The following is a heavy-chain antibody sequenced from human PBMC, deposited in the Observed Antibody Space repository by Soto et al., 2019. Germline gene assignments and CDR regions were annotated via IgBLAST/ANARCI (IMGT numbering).Heavy chain of an antibody. CDR1: GGTFNRYA. CDR3: ARSAITLFGVVSIPPHYYSEMDV. Sequence: QVQLVQSGAEVKKPGSSVKVSCKASGGTFNRYAISWVRQAPGQGLAWMGGIIPIFGIGNDAQRFQGRVTITADESTGTADTELSSLRSEDTGVYYCARSAITLFGVVSIPPHYYSEMDVWGQGTTVTVSS. CDR2: IIPIFGIG. J-gene: IGHJ6*02. V-gene: IGHV1-69*01. D-gene: IGHD3-3*01.